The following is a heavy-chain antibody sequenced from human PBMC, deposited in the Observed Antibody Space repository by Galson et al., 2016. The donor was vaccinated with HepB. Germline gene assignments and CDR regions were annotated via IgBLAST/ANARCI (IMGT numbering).Heavy chain of an antibody. CDR2: MSYDGSTE. CDR1: GLAFKTYG. J-gene: IGHJ4*02. D-gene: IGHD6-13*01. V-gene: IGHV3-30*03. CDR3: VRDLAGQGGY. Sequence: SLRLSCAASGLAFKTYGMHWVRQAPGKGLEWVAVMSYDGSTEQYGDSVRGRFTISRDNSKNTLYLQMNRLRVDDTALYYCVRDLAGQGGYWGPGTLVTVSS.